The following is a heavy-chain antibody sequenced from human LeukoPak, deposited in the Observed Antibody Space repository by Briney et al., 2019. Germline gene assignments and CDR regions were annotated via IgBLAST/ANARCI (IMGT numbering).Heavy chain of an antibody. D-gene: IGHD2-21*02. CDR1: GFTFSSYA. CDR3: ARDRVVVTATHTNYGMDV. CDR2: ISGSGGST. Sequence: GGSLRLSCAASGFTFSSYAMSWVRQAPGKGLEWVSAISGSGGSTYYADSVKGRFTISRDTSKNTLYLQMNSLRAEDTAVYYCARDRVVVTATHTNYGMDVWGQGTTVTVSS. J-gene: IGHJ6*02. V-gene: IGHV3-23*01.